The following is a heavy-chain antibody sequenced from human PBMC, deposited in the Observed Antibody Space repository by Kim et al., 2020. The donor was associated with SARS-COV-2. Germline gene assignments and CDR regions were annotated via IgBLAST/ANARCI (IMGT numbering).Heavy chain of an antibody. V-gene: IGHV1-69*13. CDR1: GGTFSSYA. Sequence: SVKVSCKASGGTFSSYAISWVRQAPGQGLEWMGGIIPIFGTANYAQKFQGRVTITADESTSTAYMELSSLRSEDTAVYYCARDGVYFSMVRDLGGMDVWGQGTTVTVSS. CDR2: IIPIFGTA. J-gene: IGHJ6*02. D-gene: IGHD3-10*01. CDR3: ARDGVYFSMVRDLGGMDV.